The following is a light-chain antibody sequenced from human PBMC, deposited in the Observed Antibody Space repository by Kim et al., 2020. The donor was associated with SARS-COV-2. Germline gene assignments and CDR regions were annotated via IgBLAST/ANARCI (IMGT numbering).Light chain of an antibody. J-gene: IGLJ3*02. CDR3: NSYAGSNNWV. Sequence: GQSVTIYCTGTSSDVGGYNYVSWYQQHPGKAPKLMIYEVSKRPSGVPDRFSGSKSGNTASLTVSGLQAEDEADYYCNSYAGSNNWVFGGGTQLTVL. CDR2: EVS. CDR1: SSDVGGYNY. V-gene: IGLV2-8*01.